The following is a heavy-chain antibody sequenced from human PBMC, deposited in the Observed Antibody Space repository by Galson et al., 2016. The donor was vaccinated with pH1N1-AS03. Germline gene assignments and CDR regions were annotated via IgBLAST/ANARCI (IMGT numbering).Heavy chain of an antibody. D-gene: IGHD2-15*01. CDR3: ARVSGEDSGGSYKGASAMDV. V-gene: IGHV1-69*06. J-gene: IGHJ6*02. CDR1: GGTITAFS. CDR2: IIPMSGTT. Sequence: SVKVSCKASGGTITAFSFSWVRQAPGQGLEWLGGIIPMSGTTVYTQSFRDRVTITADKSATAVFMEMRSLKSEDTAIYYCARVSGEDSGGSYKGASAMDVWGQGTT.